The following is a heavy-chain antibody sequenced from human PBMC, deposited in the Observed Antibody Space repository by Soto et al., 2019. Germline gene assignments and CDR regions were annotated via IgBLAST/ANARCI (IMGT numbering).Heavy chain of an antibody. J-gene: IGHJ4*02. Sequence: QLQLQESGPGLVKPSEPLSLTCTVSGGSISSSSYYWGWIRQPPGKGLEWIGSIYYSGSTYYNPSLKSRVTISVDTSKNQFSLKLSSVTAADTAVYYCARHEGSSAPGWGQGTLVTVSS. V-gene: IGHV4-39*01. CDR2: IYYSGST. CDR3: ARHEGSSAPG. D-gene: IGHD2-2*01. CDR1: GGSISSSSYY.